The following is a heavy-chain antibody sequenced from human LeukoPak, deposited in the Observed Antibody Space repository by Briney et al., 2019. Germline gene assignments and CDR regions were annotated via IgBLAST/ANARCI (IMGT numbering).Heavy chain of an antibody. CDR2: ISGSGGST. Sequence: GGSLRLSCAASGFTFSSYSMNWVRQAPGKGLEWVSAISGSGGSTYYADSVKGRFTISRDNSKNTLYLQMNSLRAGDTAVYYCAKDAYYYDSSGYSDYWGQGTLVTVSS. J-gene: IGHJ4*02. D-gene: IGHD3-22*01. CDR3: AKDAYYYDSSGYSDY. CDR1: GFTFSSYS. V-gene: IGHV3-23*01.